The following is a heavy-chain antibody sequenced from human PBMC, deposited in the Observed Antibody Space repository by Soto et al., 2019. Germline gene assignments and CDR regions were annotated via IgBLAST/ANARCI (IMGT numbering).Heavy chain of an antibody. Sequence: EVQLEESGGGLVQPGGSLKLSCAVSGFTFSVSAIHWVRQASGKGLEWVGRIRSKADNYATAYGASVKGRFSISRDDSKNTAYLQMSSLNTEDTAVYYCARLAEWEYYDGMDVWGQGTTVTVSS. CDR3: ARLAEWEYYDGMDV. CDR1: GFTFSVSA. D-gene: IGHD1-26*01. CDR2: IRSKADNYAT. V-gene: IGHV3-73*02. J-gene: IGHJ6*02.